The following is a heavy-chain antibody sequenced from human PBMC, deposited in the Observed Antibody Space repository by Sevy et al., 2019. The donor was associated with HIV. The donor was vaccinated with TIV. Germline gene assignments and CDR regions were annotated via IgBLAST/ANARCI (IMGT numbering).Heavy chain of an antibody. V-gene: IGHV6-1*01. J-gene: IGHJ4*02. D-gene: IGHD4-17*01. CDR1: GDSVSSKGAA. CDR3: ARAVTTWDEQGWNYFDS. CDR2: TYYRSKWYA. Sequence: KQSQTLSLTCGISGDSVSSKGAAWNWIRQSPSRGLEWLGRTYYRSKWYATYAVSVKSRLIINPDTSKNQFSLHLNSVTPEDAAVYYCARAVTTWDEQGWNYFDSWGQGTLVTVSS.